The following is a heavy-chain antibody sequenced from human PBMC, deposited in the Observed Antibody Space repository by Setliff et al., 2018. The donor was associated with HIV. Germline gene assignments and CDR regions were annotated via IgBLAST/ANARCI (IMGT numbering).Heavy chain of an antibody. CDR1: GYTFTSYA. V-gene: IGHV1-3*01. J-gene: IGHJ3*02. CDR3: ARDRAAYCGGDCYPDAFDI. D-gene: IGHD2-21*02. CDR2: INAGNSNT. Sequence: ASVKVSCKASGYTFTSYAMHWVRQAPGQRLEWMGWINAGNSNTKYSQKFQGRVTITRDTSASTAYMELSSLRSEDTAVYYCARDRAAYCGGDCYPDAFDIWGQGTMVTVS.